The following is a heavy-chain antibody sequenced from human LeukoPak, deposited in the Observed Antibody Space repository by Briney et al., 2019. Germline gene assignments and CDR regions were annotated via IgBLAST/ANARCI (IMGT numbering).Heavy chain of an antibody. V-gene: IGHV5-51*01. Sequence: GESLKISCKGSGNSFTSYWIGWVRQMPGKGLEWMGIIYPGDSDTRYSPSFQGQVTISADKSISTAYLQWSSLKASDTAMYYCARGPNYYGSGSYYTVPFDPWGQGTLVTVSS. CDR3: ARGPNYYGSGSYYTVPFDP. CDR1: GNSFTSYW. J-gene: IGHJ5*02. CDR2: IYPGDSDT. D-gene: IGHD3-10*01.